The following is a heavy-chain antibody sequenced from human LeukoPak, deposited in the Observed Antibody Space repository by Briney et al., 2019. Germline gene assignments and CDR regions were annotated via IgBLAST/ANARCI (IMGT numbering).Heavy chain of an antibody. D-gene: IGHD1-14*01. CDR3: ARNRDYYYYYMDV. Sequence: SETLSLACTVSGGSISSYYWSWIRQPPGKGLEWIGYIYYSGSTNYNPSLKSRVTISVDTSKNQFSLKLSSVTAADTAVYYCARNRDYYYYYMDVWGKGTTVTVSS. CDR1: GGSISSYY. J-gene: IGHJ6*03. CDR2: IYYSGST. V-gene: IGHV4-59*01.